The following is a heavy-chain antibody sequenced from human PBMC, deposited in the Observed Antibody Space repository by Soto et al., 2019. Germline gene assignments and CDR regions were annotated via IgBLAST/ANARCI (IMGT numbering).Heavy chain of an antibody. V-gene: IGHV4-30-2*01. Sequence: QLQLQESGSGLVKPSQTLSLTCAVSGGSISSGGYSWSWIRQPPGKGLEWIGYIYHSGSTYYNPSLQSRVPISVDRSKNQFSLKLSSVTAADTAVYSCAAGGGLPRYYWGQGTLVTVSS. D-gene: IGHD5-12*01. CDR3: AAGGGLPRYY. CDR2: IYHSGST. CDR1: GGSISSGGYS. J-gene: IGHJ4*02.